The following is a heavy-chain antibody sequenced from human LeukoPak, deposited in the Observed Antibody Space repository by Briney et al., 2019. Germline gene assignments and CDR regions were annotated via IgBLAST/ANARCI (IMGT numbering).Heavy chain of an antibody. D-gene: IGHD1-26*01. CDR1: GDSISSYY. Sequence: SETLSLTCTVSGDSISSYYWSWIRQPPGKGLEWIGYIYYSGSTNYNPSLKSRVTISIDTSKKHFSLKLSSVTAADPAVYYCAGRLQVGPTVFDYWGQGTLVTVSS. J-gene: IGHJ4*02. CDR2: IYYSGST. CDR3: AGRLQVGPTVFDY. V-gene: IGHV4-59*08.